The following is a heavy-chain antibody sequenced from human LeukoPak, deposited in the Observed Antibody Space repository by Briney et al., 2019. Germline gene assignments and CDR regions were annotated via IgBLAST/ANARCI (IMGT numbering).Heavy chain of an antibody. V-gene: IGHV1-8*01. J-gene: IGHJ6*02. CDR1: GYTFTSYD. CDR3: ASSPYFDWLPRYYYYGMDV. D-gene: IGHD3-9*01. CDR2: VNPNSGNT. Sequence: ASVKVSCKASGYTFTSYDINWVRQATGQGLEWMGWVNPNSGNTGYAQKFQGRVTMTRNTSISTAYMELSSLRSEDTAVYYCASSPYFDWLPRYYYYGMDVWGQGTTVTVSS.